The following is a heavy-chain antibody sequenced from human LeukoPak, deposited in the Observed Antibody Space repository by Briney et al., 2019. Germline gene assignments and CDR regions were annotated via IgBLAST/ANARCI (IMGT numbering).Heavy chain of an antibody. V-gene: IGHV1-18*04. CDR3: ARSRRILAANWFDP. J-gene: IGHJ5*02. D-gene: IGHD3-3*02. CDR2: ISAYNGNT. CDR1: GYTFTSYG. Sequence: ASVKLSCKASGYTFTSYGISWVRQAPGQGLEWMGWISAYNGNTNYAQKVQGRVTMTTDTSTSTAYMELRSLRSDDTAVYYCARSRRILAANWFDPWGQGTLVTVSS.